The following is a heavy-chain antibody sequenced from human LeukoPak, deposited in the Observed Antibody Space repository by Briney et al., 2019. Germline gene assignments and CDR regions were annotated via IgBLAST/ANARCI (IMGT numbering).Heavy chain of an antibody. Sequence: PGGSLRLSCAASGFTFSSYSMNWVRQAPGKGLEWVSYISSSSSYIYYAASVKGRITIFRENAKNSLYLQMNSLRADDTAVYYCARDGYYVSSGYRTISDYWGQGTLVTVSS. CDR1: GFTFSSYS. J-gene: IGHJ4*02. V-gene: IGHV3-21*01. CDR2: ISSSSSYI. CDR3: ARDGYYVSSGYRTISDY. D-gene: IGHD3-22*01.